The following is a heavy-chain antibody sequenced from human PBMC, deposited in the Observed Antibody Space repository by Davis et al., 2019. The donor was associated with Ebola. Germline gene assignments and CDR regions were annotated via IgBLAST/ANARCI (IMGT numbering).Heavy chain of an antibody. CDR3: ARGTLRILSAGS. V-gene: IGHV4-39*01. D-gene: IGHD3-10*02. CDR1: GGSISSSTYY. Sequence: MPSETLSLTCTVSGGSISSSTYYWGWIRQPPGKGLEWIGTVYYTGATYYNPSLKIRVTMSVDTSRNQFSLKLSSVTAADTAIYYCARGTLRILSAGSWGQGTLVTVSS. J-gene: IGHJ1*01. CDR2: VYYTGAT.